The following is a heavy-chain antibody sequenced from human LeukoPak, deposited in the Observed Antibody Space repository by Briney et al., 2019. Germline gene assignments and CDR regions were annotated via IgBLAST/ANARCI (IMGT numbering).Heavy chain of an antibody. D-gene: IGHD6-13*01. Sequence: GGSLRLSCAASGFTFSSYEMNWVRQAPGKGLEWVSCISSSGSTIYYADSVKGRFTISRDNAKNSLYLQMNSLRAEDTAVYYCARPLTIAAAGNYYYYYGMDVWGKGTTVTVSS. CDR2: ISSSGSTI. J-gene: IGHJ6*04. CDR3: ARPLTIAAAGNYYYYYGMDV. V-gene: IGHV3-48*03. CDR1: GFTFSSYE.